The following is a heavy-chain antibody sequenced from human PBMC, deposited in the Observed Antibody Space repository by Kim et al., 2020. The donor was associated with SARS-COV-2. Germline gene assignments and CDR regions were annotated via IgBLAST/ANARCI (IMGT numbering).Heavy chain of an antibody. D-gene: IGHD2-2*01. V-gene: IGHV3-11*06. Sequence: DALQGRFTTSRDNAKNSLHLEMNSLRAEATAVYYCVRASTTAAAPFDFWGQGTLVTVSS. CDR3: VRASTTAAAPFDF. J-gene: IGHJ4*02.